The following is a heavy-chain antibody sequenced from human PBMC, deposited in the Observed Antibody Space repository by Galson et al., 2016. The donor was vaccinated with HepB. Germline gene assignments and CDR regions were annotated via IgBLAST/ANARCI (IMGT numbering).Heavy chain of an antibody. CDR3: STARITVAGHEDY. Sequence: SLRLSCAVSGFSLSDSLMHWVRQAFGKGLEWAGRIRSKTHNDATAYAASVKGRFIISRDDSKNTAYLQMDSLKTDDSAVYYCSTARITVAGHEDYWGQGTLVTVSA. CDR1: GFSLSDSL. CDR2: IRSKTHNDAT. V-gene: IGHV3-73*01. J-gene: IGHJ4*02. D-gene: IGHD6-19*01.